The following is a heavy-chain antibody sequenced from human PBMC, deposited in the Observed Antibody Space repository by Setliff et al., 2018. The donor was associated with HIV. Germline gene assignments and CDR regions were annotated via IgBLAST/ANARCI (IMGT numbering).Heavy chain of an antibody. V-gene: IGHV3-20*04. Sequence: RPGGSLRLSCAASGFTFDDYGMTWVRQAPGKGLEWVSGINWNGGGTGYADSVKGRFTISRDNTKNSLYLQMDSLRAEDTAIYYCARDRGDYYYYMDVWGKGTTVTVSS. CDR3: ARDRGDYYYYMDV. CDR2: INWNGGGT. CDR1: GFTFDDYG. J-gene: IGHJ6*03.